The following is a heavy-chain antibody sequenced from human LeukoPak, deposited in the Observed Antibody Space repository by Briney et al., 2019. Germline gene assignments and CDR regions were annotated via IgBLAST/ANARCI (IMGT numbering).Heavy chain of an antibody. CDR3: ARGGYSGFDV. D-gene: IGHD5-12*01. J-gene: IGHJ3*01. V-gene: IGHV3-13*04. CDR2: IGTGGDT. CDR1: GLTFSTYD. Sequence: GGSLRLSCAASGLTFSTYDMHWVRQATGEGLEWVSGIGTGGDTYYVGSVKGRFTISRENAKNSLYLQMNSLRSGDTAVYYCARGGYSGFDVWGQGTVVTVSS.